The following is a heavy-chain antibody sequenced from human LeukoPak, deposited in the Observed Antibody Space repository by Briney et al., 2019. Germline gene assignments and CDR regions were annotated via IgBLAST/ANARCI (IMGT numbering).Heavy chain of an antibody. Sequence: GGSLRLSCAASGFTFRSCELSWVRQAPAKGLEWVSYISSSGSIIYYADSVKGRFTISRDISKNTLYLQMNSLSAEDTAVYYCARHGYNYGFDYWGQGTLVTVSS. J-gene: IGHJ4*02. D-gene: IGHD5-24*01. CDR1: GFTFRSCE. CDR2: ISSSGSII. CDR3: ARHGYNYGFDY. V-gene: IGHV3-48*03.